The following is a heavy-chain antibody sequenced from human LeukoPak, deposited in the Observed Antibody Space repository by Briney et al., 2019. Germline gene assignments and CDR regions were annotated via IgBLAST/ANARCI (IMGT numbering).Heavy chain of an antibody. Sequence: GAPVKVSCKASGGTFSSYAISWVRQAPGQGLEWMGRIIPILGIANYAQKFQGRVTITADKSTSTAYMELSSLRSEDTAVYYCARLHCYDSSGYSLSTAGGHWGQGTLVTVSS. CDR2: IIPILGIA. CDR1: GGTFSSYA. D-gene: IGHD3-22*01. V-gene: IGHV1-69*04. CDR3: ARLHCYDSSGYSLSTAGGH. J-gene: IGHJ4*02.